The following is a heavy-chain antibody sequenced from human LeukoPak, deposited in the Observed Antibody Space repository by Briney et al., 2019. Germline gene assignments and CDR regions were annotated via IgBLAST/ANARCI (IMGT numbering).Heavy chain of an antibody. CDR1: GFSFSTQR. D-gene: IGHD3-10*01. CDR3: AKGSSAGRPYYFDY. CDR2: INIDERIT. V-gene: IGHV3-74*01. Sequence: GGSLRLSCAASGFSFSTQRMHWVRQAPGKGLVWVSYINIDERITGYADSVKGRFTISRDNSKNTLYLQMNSLRAEDTAMYYCAKGSSAGRPYYFDYWGQGTLVTVSS. J-gene: IGHJ4*02.